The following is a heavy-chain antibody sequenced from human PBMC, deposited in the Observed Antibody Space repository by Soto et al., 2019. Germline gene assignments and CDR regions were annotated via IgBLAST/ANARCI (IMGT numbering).Heavy chain of an antibody. CDR3: ARGDNFYDSSGYYY. CDR1: GFTSSSYA. CDR2: RSYDGANQ. J-gene: IGHJ4*02. V-gene: IGHV3-30-3*01. D-gene: IGHD3-22*01. Sequence: PGGSLRPSCVASGFTSSSYAMPGVRQTPGKGREWVAVRSYDGANQYYADSVKGPFTISKDTSKNTLYPQMTSQRAEDTAVYYCARGDNFYDSSGYYYWGQGTLVTVSS.